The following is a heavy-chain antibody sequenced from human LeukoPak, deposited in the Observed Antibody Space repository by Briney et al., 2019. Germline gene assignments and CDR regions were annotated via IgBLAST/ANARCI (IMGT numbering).Heavy chain of an antibody. CDR2: MNPNSGNT. J-gene: IGHJ5*02. V-gene: IGHV1-8*03. CDR3: ARQAKVKVNWFDP. CDR1: GYTFTSYD. Sequence: GASVKVSCKASGYTFTSYDINWVRQATGQGLEWMGWMNPNSGNTGYAQKFQGRVTITRNTSISTAYMELSSLRSEDTAVYYYARQAKVKVNWFDPWGQGTLVTVSS.